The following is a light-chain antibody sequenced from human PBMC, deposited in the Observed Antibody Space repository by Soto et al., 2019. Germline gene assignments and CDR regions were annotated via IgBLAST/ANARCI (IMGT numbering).Light chain of an antibody. CDR2: DAS. CDR3: QQRSNWLFT. V-gene: IGKV3-11*01. Sequence: EIVLTQSPATLSLSPGERATLSCRASQSVSSYLAWYQQKPGQAPRLLIYDASHRATGIPARFSGRGSGTDFTLTISSLEPEDFAGYYCQQRSNWLFTFGGGTKVEIK. J-gene: IGKJ4*01. CDR1: QSVSSY.